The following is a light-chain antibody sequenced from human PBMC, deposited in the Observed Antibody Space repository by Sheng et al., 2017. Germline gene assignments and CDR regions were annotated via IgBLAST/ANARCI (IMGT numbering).Light chain of an antibody. V-gene: IGKV3-15*01. CDR3: QQYNEWPPVT. CDR2: GAS. Sequence: ELVLTQSPDTLSVSPGETATISCRASQSIGTSLAWYQQKRGQAPRLLIYGASSRATGLPGRFSGSGSGTEFTLTISSLQSEDFAVYYCQQYNEWPPVTFGQGTRLEIK. CDR1: QSIGTS. J-gene: IGKJ2*01.